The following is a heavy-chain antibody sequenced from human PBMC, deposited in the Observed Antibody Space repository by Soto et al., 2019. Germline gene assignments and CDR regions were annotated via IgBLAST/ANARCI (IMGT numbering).Heavy chain of an antibody. V-gene: IGHV1-18*01. CDR3: ARVRVGHYYDSSGLGWFDP. CDR2: ISAYNGNT. J-gene: IGHJ5*02. D-gene: IGHD3-22*01. CDR1: GYTFTSYG. Sequence: ASVKVSCKASGYTFTSYGISWVRQAPGQGLEWMGWISAYNGNTNYAQKLQGRVTMTTDTSTSTAYMELGSLRSDDTAVYYCARVRVGHYYDSSGLGWFDPWGQGTLVTVSS.